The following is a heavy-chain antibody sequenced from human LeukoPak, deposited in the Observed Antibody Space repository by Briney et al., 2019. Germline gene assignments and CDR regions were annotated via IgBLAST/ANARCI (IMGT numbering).Heavy chain of an antibody. Sequence: SETLSLTCTVSGGSIGTFYWSWIRQPPGKGLEWIGYIYYTGGTNYNPSLKSRVTISVDTSKNQVSLRLTSVTAADTAVYYCVREQRSYDFSSSFYVAHGMDVWGQGTTVIVSS. CDR1: GGSIGTFY. CDR3: VREQRSYDFSSSFYVAHGMDV. D-gene: IGHD3-3*01. J-gene: IGHJ6*02. V-gene: IGHV4-59*01. CDR2: IYYTGGT.